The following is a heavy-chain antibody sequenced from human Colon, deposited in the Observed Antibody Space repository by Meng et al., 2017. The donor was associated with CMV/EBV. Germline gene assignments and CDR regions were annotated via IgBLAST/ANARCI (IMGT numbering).Heavy chain of an antibody. CDR3: AIKPDYDSSGYAFYDYGMDV. D-gene: IGHD3-22*01. CDR2: ISSSNIFI. CDR1: GFTFNRSP. Sequence: GESLKISCAASGFTFNRSPMNWVRHAPGKGLECVSSISSSNIFIYYADSVKVRFTISRDNTKNSLYLQMTSLRSEDTAVYYCAIKPDYDSSGYAFYDYGMDVWGQGTTVTVSS. J-gene: IGHJ6*02. V-gene: IGHV3-21*01.